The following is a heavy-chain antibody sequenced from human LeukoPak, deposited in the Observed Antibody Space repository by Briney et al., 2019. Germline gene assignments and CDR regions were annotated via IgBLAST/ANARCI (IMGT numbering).Heavy chain of an antibody. Sequence: GGSLRLSCAASGFTFSTYWMNWVRQAPGKGLEWVANIKPDGSDKYYVDSVKGRFTVSRDNAKNSLYLQMNSLRAEDTAVYYCARDRPDRYYYYMDVWGKGTTVTVSS. J-gene: IGHJ6*03. CDR2: IKPDGSDK. V-gene: IGHV3-7*01. CDR3: ARDRPDRYYYYMDV. D-gene: IGHD6-6*01. CDR1: GFTFSTYW.